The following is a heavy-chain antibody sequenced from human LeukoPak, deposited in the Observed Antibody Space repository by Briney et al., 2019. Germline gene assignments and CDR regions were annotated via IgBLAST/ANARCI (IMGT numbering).Heavy chain of an antibody. CDR1: GYTFTNYG. J-gene: IGHJ4*02. CDR3: ARDMYWSGRVPFDY. CDR2: VSAYNGNT. D-gene: IGHD3-3*01. Sequence: GASVKVSWKASGYTFTNYGINWVRQAPGQGLEWMGWVSAYNGNTNYAQKLQGRVTMTADTSTSTAYMELRSLRSDDTAVYYCARDMYWSGRVPFDYWGQGTLVTVSS. V-gene: IGHV1-18*01.